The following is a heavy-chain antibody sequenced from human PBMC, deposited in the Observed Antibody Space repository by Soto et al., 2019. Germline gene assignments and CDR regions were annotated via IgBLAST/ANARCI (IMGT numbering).Heavy chain of an antibody. V-gene: IGHV3-30-3*01. J-gene: IGHJ4*02. CDR1: GFTFSSYA. D-gene: IGHD5-18*01. CDR2: ISYDGSNK. CDR3: ARDAGYSFAY. Sequence: QVQLVESGGGVVQPGRSLRLSCAASGFTFSSYAMHWVRQAPGKGLEWVAVISYDGSNKYYADSVKGRFTISRDNSKNTLYLQMNSLRAEDTAVYNCARDAGYSFAYWGQGTLVTVSS.